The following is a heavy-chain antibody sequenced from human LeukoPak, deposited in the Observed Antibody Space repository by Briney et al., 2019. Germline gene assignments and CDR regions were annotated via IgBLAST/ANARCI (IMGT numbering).Heavy chain of an antibody. CDR3: ARRGNWGSAFDV. J-gene: IGHJ3*01. CDR2: ISYDGINK. D-gene: IGHD7-27*01. Sequence: GGSLRLSCAASGFSFSTYPMHWVRQAPGKRLEWVAFISYDGINKYYADSVKGRFTISRDNSKNTLYLQMSSLRAEDTAMYYCARRGNWGSAFDVWGQGTMVTVSS. CDR1: GFSFSTYP. V-gene: IGHV3-30*04.